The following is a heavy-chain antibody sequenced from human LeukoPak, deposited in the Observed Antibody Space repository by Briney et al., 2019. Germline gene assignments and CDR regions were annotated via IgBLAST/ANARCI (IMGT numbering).Heavy chain of an antibody. CDR1: GFTFSSYA. V-gene: IGHV3-23*01. CDR3: AKVPTVTTQGVDY. J-gene: IGHJ4*02. D-gene: IGHD4-17*01. Sequence: GGSLSLSCAASGFTFSSYAMSWVRQAPGKGLEWVSAISGSSDSTYYTDYVKGRFTSSSNNSNNTLYLQMHSLSAEDTAVYYGAKVPTVTTQGVDYWGQGTLVTVSS. CDR2: ISGSSDST.